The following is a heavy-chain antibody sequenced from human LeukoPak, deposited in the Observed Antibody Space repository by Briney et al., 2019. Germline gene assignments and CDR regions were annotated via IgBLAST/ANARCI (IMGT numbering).Heavy chain of an antibody. CDR3: ARDRGGRGLDY. D-gene: IGHD4-23*01. V-gene: IGHV3-21*06. CDR2: ISSTGNYI. Sequence: GGSLRLSCAASGFTFSSSGMNWVRQAPGKGLEWVSSISSTGNYIYYAESMKGRFTISRDNAKNSLFLQMNSLRAEDTAVYYCARDRGGRGLDYWGQGTLVTVSS. CDR1: GFTFSSSG. J-gene: IGHJ4*02.